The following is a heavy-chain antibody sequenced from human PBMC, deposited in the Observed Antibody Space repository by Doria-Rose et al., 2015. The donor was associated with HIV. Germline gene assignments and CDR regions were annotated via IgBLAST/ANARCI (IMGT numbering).Heavy chain of an antibody. D-gene: IGHD2-21*02. V-gene: IGHV1-8*02. J-gene: IGHJ4*02. CDR2: MNPNSGNT. CDR1: GYTFTSYD. Sequence: QVQLVQSGAEVKKPGASVKVSCKASGYTFTSYDFNWVRQATGHGLEWMGWMNPNSGNTVYAPRFQGRVTLTRNTPITTAYMELSSLSSDDTAVYYCSYGGDEDCWGQGTLVTVSS. CDR3: SYGGDEDC.